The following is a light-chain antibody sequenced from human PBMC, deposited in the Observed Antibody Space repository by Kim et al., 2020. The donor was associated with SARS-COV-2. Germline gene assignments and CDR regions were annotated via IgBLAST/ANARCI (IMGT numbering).Light chain of an antibody. CDR1: QTVGSSY. CDR3: QQYGGSPLT. CDR2: DAS. V-gene: IGKV3-20*01. J-gene: IGKJ4*01. Sequence: EIVLTQSPGTLSLSPGERATLSCRASQTVGSSYLAWYQQKPGQAPRLLIYDASSGATDIPDRFSGSGSGTDFTLTISRLEPEDYAVYFCQQYGGSPLTFGGGTKVDIK.